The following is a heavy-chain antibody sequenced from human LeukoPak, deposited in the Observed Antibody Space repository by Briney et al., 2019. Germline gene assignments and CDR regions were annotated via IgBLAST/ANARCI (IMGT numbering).Heavy chain of an antibody. CDR2: IYSGGST. CDR1: GFTVSSNY. Sequence: GGSLRLSCAASGFTVSSNYMSWVRQAPGKGLEWVSVIYSGGSTYYADSVKGRFTISRDNSKNTLYLQMNSLRAEDTAVYYCAKGTGYCSSTSCRNWFDPWGQGTLVTVSS. J-gene: IGHJ5*02. CDR3: AKGTGYCSSTSCRNWFDP. D-gene: IGHD2-2*01. V-gene: IGHV3-53*01.